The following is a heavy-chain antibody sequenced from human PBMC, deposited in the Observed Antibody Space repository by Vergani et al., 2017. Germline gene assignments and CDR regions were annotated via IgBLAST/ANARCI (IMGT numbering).Heavy chain of an antibody. D-gene: IGHD6-13*01. Sequence: EVQLVESGGGLVQPGGSLRLSCAASGFTFSSYEMKWVRQAPGKGLEWVSYISSSGSTIYYADSVKGRFTISRDNSKNTLYLQMNSLRAEDTAVYYCARASLRQQLAYWGQGTLVTVSS. J-gene: IGHJ4*02. V-gene: IGHV3-48*03. CDR3: ARASLRQQLAY. CDR1: GFTFSSYE. CDR2: ISSSGSTI.